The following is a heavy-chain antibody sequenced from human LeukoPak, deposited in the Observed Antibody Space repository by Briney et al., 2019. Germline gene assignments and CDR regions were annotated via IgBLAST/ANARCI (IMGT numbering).Heavy chain of an antibody. CDR1: GGSLSSSDHY. D-gene: IGHD6-13*01. V-gene: IGHV4-30-4*01. Sequence: PSETLSLTCTVSGGSLSSSDHYWSWIRQPPGKGLEWIAYIYYGGTAYYNPSLKSRVSISVDTSKNQFSLKLSSVTAADTAVYYCARGDSSSWSFKIWGQGTLVTVSS. CDR2: IYYGGTA. J-gene: IGHJ4*02. CDR3: ARGDSSSWSFKI.